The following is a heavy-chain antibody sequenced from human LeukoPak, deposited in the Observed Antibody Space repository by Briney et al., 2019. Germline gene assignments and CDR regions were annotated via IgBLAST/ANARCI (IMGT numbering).Heavy chain of an antibody. J-gene: IGHJ3*02. Sequence: GGSLRLSCAASGFNFSSYGMHWFRQAPAKGLEGVAFIRYDGSNKYYADSVKGRFTISRDNSKNTLYLQMNSLRAEDTAVYYCAKDSRLLDAFDISGKGTMVTVSS. CDR3: AKDSRLLDAFDI. V-gene: IGHV3-30*02. CDR2: IRYDGSNK. CDR1: GFNFSSYG. D-gene: IGHD3-22*01.